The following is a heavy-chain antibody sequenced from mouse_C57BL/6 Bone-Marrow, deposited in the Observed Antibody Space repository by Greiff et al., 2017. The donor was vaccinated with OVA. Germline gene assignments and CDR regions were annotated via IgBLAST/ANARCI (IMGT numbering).Heavy chain of an antibody. CDR2: ISSGGSYT. CDR1: GFTFSSYG. D-gene: IGHD1-1*01. Sequence: EVKVVDSGGDLVKPGGSLKLSCAASGFTFSSYGMSWVRQTPDKRLEWVATISSGGSYTYYPDSVKGRFTISRDNAKNTLYLQMSSLKSEDTAMYYCASFYYYGSSYGWYFDVWGTGTTVTVSS. CDR3: ASFYYYGSSYGWYFDV. V-gene: IGHV5-6*01. J-gene: IGHJ1*03.